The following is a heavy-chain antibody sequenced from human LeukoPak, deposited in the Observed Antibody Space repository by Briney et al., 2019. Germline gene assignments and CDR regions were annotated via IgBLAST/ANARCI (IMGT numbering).Heavy chain of an antibody. CDR1: GFTFTNYA. Sequence: GGSLRLSCAASGFTFTNYALHLVRQAPGKGLEWVAVISYDGTNKYYADSVKGRFTISRDNSKNTLSLQMNSLRAEDTALYYCARGFVLGAAKNYFDYWGQGALVTVSS. CDR3: ARGFVLGAAKNYFDY. CDR2: ISYDGTNK. J-gene: IGHJ4*02. V-gene: IGHV3-30-3*01. D-gene: IGHD2-21*02.